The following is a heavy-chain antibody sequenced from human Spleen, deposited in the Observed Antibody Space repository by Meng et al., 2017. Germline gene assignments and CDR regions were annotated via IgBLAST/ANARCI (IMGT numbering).Heavy chain of an antibody. D-gene: IGHD2-2*01. CDR1: GYNFPDYW. CDR3: ARPYCTSTSCYGWFDP. V-gene: IGHV7-4-1*02. CDR2: INTNTGNP. J-gene: IGHJ5*02. Sequence: QVQLVQSGDEVKKPGASVKVSCKPSGYNFPDYWLHWVRRAPGQGLEWMGWINTNTGNPTYAQGFTGRFVFSLDTSVSTAYLQISSLKAEDTAVYYCARPYCTSTSCYGWFDPWGQGTLVTVSS.